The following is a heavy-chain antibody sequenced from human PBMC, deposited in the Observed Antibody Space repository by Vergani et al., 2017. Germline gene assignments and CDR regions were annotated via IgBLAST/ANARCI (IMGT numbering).Heavy chain of an antibody. D-gene: IGHD3-9*01. CDR2: ISAYNGNT. V-gene: IGHV1-18*01. CDR3: ARVPHYDILTGYYLGAGAFDI. Sequence: QVQLVQSGAEVKKPGASVKVSCKASGYTFTSYGISWVRQAPGQGLEWMGWISAYNGNTNYAQKLQGRVTMTTDTSTSTAYMELRSLRSDDTAVYYCARVPHYDILTGYYLGAGAFDIWGQGTMVTVSS. CDR1: GYTFTSYG. J-gene: IGHJ3*02.